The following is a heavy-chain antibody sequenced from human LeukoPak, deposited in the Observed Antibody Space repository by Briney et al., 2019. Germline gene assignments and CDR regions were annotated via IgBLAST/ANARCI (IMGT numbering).Heavy chain of an antibody. J-gene: IGHJ6*03. V-gene: IGHV1-69*13. CDR1: GGTFSSYA. CDR2: IIPIFGTA. Sequence: SVKVSCKASGGTFSSYAISWVRQAPGQGLEWMGGIIPIFGTANYAQKFQGRDTITADESTSTAYMELSSLRSEDTAVYYCARGAELPYYYYYMDVWGKGTTVTVSS. CDR3: ARGAELPYYYYYMDV. D-gene: IGHD1-26*01.